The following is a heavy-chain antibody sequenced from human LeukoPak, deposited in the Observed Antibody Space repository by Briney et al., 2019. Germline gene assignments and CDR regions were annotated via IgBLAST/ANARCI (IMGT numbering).Heavy chain of an antibody. CDR1: GFTFSSYA. CDR2: ISGSGGST. J-gene: IGHJ4*02. V-gene: IGHV3-23*01. Sequence: GGSLRLSCAASGFTFSSYAMSWVRQAPGKGLERGSAISGSGGSTYYADSVKGRFTTSRDNSKNTLYLQMNSLRAEDMAVYYCAKGPASGYYYEWGQGTLVTVSS. D-gene: IGHD3-22*01. CDR3: AKGPASGYYYE.